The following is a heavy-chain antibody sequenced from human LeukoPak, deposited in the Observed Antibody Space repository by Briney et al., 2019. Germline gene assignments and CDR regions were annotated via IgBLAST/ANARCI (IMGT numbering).Heavy chain of an antibody. J-gene: IGHJ5*02. CDR2: IYTSGST. V-gene: IGHV4-4*07. D-gene: IGHD6-13*01. CDR3: ARDKYSSSPRTAVLNWFDP. Sequence: SETLSLTCTVSGGSISSYYWSWIRQPAGKGLEWIGRIYTSGSTNYNPSLKSRLTMSVDTSKNQFSLKLSSATAADTAVYYCARDKYSSSPRTAVLNWFDPWGQGTLVTVSS. CDR1: GGSISSYY.